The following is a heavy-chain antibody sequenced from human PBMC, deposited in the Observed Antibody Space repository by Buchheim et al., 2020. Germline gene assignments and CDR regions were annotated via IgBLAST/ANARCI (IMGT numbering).Heavy chain of an antibody. D-gene: IGHD4-17*01. V-gene: IGHV3-23*01. CDR2: ISASGAGT. CDR1: GFTFTTSP. J-gene: IGHJ4*02. CDR3: AKNSVHGDWPEY. Sequence: EVQLLESGGGLVQPGGSPRLSCAASGFTFTTSPMSWVRQAPGKGLEWVPAISASGAGTSYADSVKGRFTMSRDNSKNTLYLQMNSLRVEDTAVYYCAKNSVHGDWPEYWGQGTL.